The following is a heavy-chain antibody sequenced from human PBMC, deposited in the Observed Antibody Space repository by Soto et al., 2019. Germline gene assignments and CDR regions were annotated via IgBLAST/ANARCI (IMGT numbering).Heavy chain of an antibody. CDR3: TRAAACSSTSCYTLAYYYYYMDV. Sequence: GSLRLSCTASGFTFGDYAMSWFRQAPGKGLEWVGFIRSKAYGGTTEYAASVKGRFTISRDDSKSIAYLQMNSLKTEDTAVYYCTRAAACSSTSCYTLAYYYYYMDVWGKGTTVTVSS. D-gene: IGHD2-2*02. CDR2: IRSKAYGGTT. CDR1: GFTFGDYA. J-gene: IGHJ6*03. V-gene: IGHV3-49*03.